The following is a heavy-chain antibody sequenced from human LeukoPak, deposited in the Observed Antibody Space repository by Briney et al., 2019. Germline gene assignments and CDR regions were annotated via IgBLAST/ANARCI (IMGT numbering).Heavy chain of an antibody. CDR3: AKAPDIVVVPAADNWFDP. D-gene: IGHD2-2*01. CDR2: ISGSGGST. J-gene: IGHJ5*02. V-gene: IGHV3-23*01. CDR1: GFTFSSYA. Sequence: GGSLRLSCAASGFTFSSYAMSWVRQAPGKGLEWVSAISGSGGSTYYADSVKGRFTISRDNSKNTLYLQMNSLRAEDTAVYYCAKAPDIVVVPAADNWFDPWGQGTLVTVSS.